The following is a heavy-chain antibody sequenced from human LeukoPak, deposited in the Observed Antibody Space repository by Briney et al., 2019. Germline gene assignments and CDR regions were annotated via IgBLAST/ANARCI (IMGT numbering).Heavy chain of an antibody. J-gene: IGHJ4*02. CDR3: ARGQWVTTVTSAPGY. Sequence: ASVKVSCKASGYTFTGYHMHWVRRAPGQGLEWMGRINPNGGDTNYAQKFQGRVTMTRDTSTSTVYMELSSLRSEDTAVYYCARGQWVTTVTSAPGYWGQGTLVTVSS. V-gene: IGHV1-2*06. CDR2: INPNGGDT. D-gene: IGHD4-17*01. CDR1: GYTFTGYH.